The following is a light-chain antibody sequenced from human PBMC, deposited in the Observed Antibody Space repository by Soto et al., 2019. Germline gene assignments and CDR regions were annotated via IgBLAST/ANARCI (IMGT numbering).Light chain of an antibody. CDR1: QSVSSY. Sequence: EIVLTQSPATLSLSPGERATLSCRASQSVSSYLAWYQQKPGQAPRLLIYDASNRATGIPARFSGSGSGTDFTLTIRSLEPEDFATYYCQQAHSFPYTFGQGTKLRIK. V-gene: IGKV3-11*01. CDR2: DAS. J-gene: IGKJ2*01. CDR3: QQAHSFPYT.